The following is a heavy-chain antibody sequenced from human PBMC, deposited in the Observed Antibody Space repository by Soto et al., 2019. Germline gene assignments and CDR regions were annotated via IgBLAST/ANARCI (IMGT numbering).Heavy chain of an antibody. CDR3: AKDNMIRGVIGGAYFDY. CDR1: GFTFNSYD. D-gene: IGHD3-10*01. Sequence: LRLSCAASGFTFNSYDMHWVRQAPGEGLEWVAVISYDGSNKYYADSVKGRFTISRDNSKNTLYLQMNSLRAEDTAVYYCAKDNMIRGVIGGAYFDYWGQGALVTVSS. V-gene: IGHV3-30*18. CDR2: ISYDGSNK. J-gene: IGHJ4*02.